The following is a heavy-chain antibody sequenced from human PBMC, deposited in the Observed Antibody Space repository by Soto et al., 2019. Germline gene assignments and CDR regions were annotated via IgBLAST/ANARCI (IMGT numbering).Heavy chain of an antibody. J-gene: IGHJ4*02. V-gene: IGHV3-23*01. D-gene: IGHD5-18*01. CDR2: ISGSGGST. Sequence: LRLSCAASGFTFRIFAMGWVRQSLGKGLEWVSTISGSGGSTYYADAVKGRFTISRDNSMGTRYLLMKSLRVEDTAKYYCAKEGSLGYTVDRGYWGQGALVTVSS. CDR3: AKEGSLGYTVDRGY. CDR1: GFTFRIFA.